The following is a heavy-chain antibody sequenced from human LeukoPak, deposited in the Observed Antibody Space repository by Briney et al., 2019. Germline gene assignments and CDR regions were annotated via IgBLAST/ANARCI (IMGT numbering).Heavy chain of an antibody. D-gene: IGHD6-13*01. J-gene: IGHJ4*02. CDR1: GYTFTSYY. Sequence: ASVKVSCKASGYTFTSYYMHWVRQAPGQGLEWMGIINPSGGSTSYAQKFQGRVTMTRDTSTSTVYMELSSLRSEDTAVYYCARTPAAAGLQYYFDYWGQGTLVTVSS. CDR3: ARTPAAAGLQYYFDY. V-gene: IGHV1-46*01. CDR2: INPSGGST.